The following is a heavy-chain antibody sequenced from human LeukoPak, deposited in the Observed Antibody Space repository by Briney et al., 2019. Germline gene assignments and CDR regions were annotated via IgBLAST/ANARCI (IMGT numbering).Heavy chain of an antibody. D-gene: IGHD3-10*01. V-gene: IGHV1-69*01. CDR1: GGTFSSYA. CDR2: IIPIFGTA. Sequence: SVKVSCKASGGTFSSYAISRVRQAPGQGLEWMGGIIPIFGTANYAQKFQGRVTITADESTSTAYMELSSLRSEDTAVYYCARGSGSYYNPSYYYYYMDVWGKGTTVTVSS. CDR3: ARGSGSYYNPSYYYYYMDV. J-gene: IGHJ6*03.